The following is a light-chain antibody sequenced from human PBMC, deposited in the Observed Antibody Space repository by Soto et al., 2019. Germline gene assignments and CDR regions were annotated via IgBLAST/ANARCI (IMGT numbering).Light chain of an antibody. CDR1: QGISSY. V-gene: IGKV1-8*01. CDR2: AAS. CDR3: QHYNSYSEA. J-gene: IGKJ1*01. Sequence: AIRMTQSPSSFSASTGDRVTITCRPSQGISSYFAWYQQQPGKAPKLLIYAASTLQSGVPSRFSGSGSGTEFTLTTSSLHPDDFANYYCQHYNSYSEAFGQGTKVDI.